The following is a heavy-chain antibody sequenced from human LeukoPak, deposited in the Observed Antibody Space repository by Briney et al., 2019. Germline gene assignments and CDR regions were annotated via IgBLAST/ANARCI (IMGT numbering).Heavy chain of an antibody. CDR2: INHSGST. V-gene: IGHV4-34*01. CDR1: GGSISSYY. CDR3: ARKPYYFDY. J-gene: IGHJ4*02. Sequence: ASETLSLTCTVSGGSISSYYWSWIRQPPGKGLEWIGEINHSGSTNYNPSLKSRVTISVDTFKNQFSLKLSSVTAADTAVYYCARKPYYFDYWGQGTLVTVSS.